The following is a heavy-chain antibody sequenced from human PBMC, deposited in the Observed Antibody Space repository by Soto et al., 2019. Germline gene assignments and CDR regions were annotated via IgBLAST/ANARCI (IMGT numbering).Heavy chain of an antibody. D-gene: IGHD2-15*01. CDR3: ARDRFRNGGYCSGGSCYPAYGMDV. J-gene: IGHJ6*02. CDR1: GGSISSGDYY. Sequence: SETLSLTCTVSGGSISSGDYYWSWIRQPPGKGLEWIGYIYYSGSTYYNPSLKSRVTISVDTSKNQFSLKLSSVTAADTAVYYCARDRFRNGGYCSGGSCYPAYGMDVWGQGTTVTVFS. V-gene: IGHV4-30-4*01. CDR2: IYYSGST.